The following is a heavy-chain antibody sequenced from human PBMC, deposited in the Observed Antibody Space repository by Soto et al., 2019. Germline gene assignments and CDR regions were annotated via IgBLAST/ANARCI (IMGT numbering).Heavy chain of an antibody. CDR1: GFTFSSYA. J-gene: IGHJ4*02. Sequence: GGSLRLSCAASGFTFSSYAMHWVRQAPGKGLEWVAVISYDGSNKYYADSVKGRFTISRDNSKNTLYLQMNSLRAEDTAVYYCARDRHYYDSSGYYRRWYYFDYWGQGTLVTVSS. CDR3: ARDRHYYDSSGYYRRWYYFDY. CDR2: ISYDGSNK. D-gene: IGHD3-22*01. V-gene: IGHV3-30-3*01.